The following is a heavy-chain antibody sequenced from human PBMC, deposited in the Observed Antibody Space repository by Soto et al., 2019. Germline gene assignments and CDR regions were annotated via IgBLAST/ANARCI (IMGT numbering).Heavy chain of an antibody. CDR1: GGTSTIYT. CDR3: ATDKYGAGRVGVHS. D-gene: IGHD1-26*01. Sequence: QVQLVQSGAEVKKPGASLRVSCETSGGTSTIYTITWVRQAPGQGLQWMGRIFPTLRITNYAQEFQGRLTITADSSTSTAHIELTSLTSEDTAGYYCATDKYGAGRVGVHSWGQGTLVTVSS. J-gene: IGHJ5*02. CDR2: IFPTLRIT. V-gene: IGHV1-69*08.